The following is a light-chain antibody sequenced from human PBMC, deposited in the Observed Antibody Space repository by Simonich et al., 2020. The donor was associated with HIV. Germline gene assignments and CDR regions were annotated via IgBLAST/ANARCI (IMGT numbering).Light chain of an antibody. J-gene: IGLJ3*02. CDR3: SSYAGSNVWV. Sequence: QSALTQPPSASGSPGQSVTISCTGTSSDVGAYNYVSWYQQHPGKAPQLMIYEVTKRPSGVPDRFSGSKSGNTASLTVSGLRAEDEADYYCSSYAGSNVWVFGGGTKLSVL. CDR1: SSDVGAYNY. CDR2: EVT. V-gene: IGLV2-8*01.